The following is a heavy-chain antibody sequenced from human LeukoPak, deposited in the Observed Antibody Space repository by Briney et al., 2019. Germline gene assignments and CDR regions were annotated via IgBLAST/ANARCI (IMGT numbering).Heavy chain of an antibody. D-gene: IGHD6-13*01. Sequence: ASVKVSCKASGYTFTSYGISWVRQAPGQGLEWMGWINPNSGGTNYAQKFQGRVTMTRDTSISTAYMELSRLRSDDTAVYYCAREGLYSSWYYCYWGQGTLVSVSS. CDR3: AREGLYSSWYYCY. J-gene: IGHJ4*02. CDR1: GYTFTSYG. CDR2: INPNSGGT. V-gene: IGHV1-2*02.